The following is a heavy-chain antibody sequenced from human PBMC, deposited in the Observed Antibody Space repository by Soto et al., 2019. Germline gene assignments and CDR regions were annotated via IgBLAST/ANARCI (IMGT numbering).Heavy chain of an antibody. D-gene: IGHD1-26*01. J-gene: IGHJ4*02. CDR1: GFTFSDYY. CDR2: ISSSTSHT. CDR3: ARGRGAAADDFDF. V-gene: IGHV3-11*05. Sequence: QVQLVESGGGLVKPGGSLRLSCAVSGFTFSDYYMTWIRQAPGKGLEWVSYISSSTSHTNYADSVKGRFTISRDNAKNTLFLQMNILRAEDTAVYYCARGRGAAADDFDFWGQGTLVTVSS.